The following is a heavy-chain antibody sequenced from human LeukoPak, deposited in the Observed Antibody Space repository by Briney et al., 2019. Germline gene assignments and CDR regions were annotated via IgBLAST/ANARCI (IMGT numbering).Heavy chain of an antibody. CDR1: GVSISNHY. D-gene: IGHD3-10*01. Sequence: SETLSLTCTVSGVSISNHYWSWIRQPPGKGLECIGYIDYSGSTKYNTSLRSRVTISVDTSKNQFSLKLSSVTAADTAVYYCATTPVTLGYGGLWFGEFKSYFDYWGQGTLVTVSS. J-gene: IGHJ4*02. V-gene: IGHV4-59*11. CDR3: ATTPVTLGYGGLWFGEFKSYFDY. CDR2: IDYSGST.